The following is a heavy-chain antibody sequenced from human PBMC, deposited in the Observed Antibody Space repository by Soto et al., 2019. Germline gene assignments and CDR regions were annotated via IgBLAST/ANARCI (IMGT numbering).Heavy chain of an antibody. Sequence: QVQLVQSGAEEKKPGASVKVSCKASGYTFTSYAMHWLRQAPGQRLEWMGWINAGNGNTKYSQKLQGRVTITRDTSASTAYMELSSLRSEDTAVYYCARSIVVVTALDYWGQGTLVTVSS. CDR1: GYTFTSYA. CDR3: ARSIVVVTALDY. D-gene: IGHD2-21*02. CDR2: INAGNGNT. J-gene: IGHJ4*02. V-gene: IGHV1-3*05.